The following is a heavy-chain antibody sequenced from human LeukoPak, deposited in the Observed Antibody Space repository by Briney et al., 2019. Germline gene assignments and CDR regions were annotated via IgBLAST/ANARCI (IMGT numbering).Heavy chain of an antibody. J-gene: IGHJ3*02. CDR1: GFTFSSYN. V-gene: IGHV3-21*01. Sequence: PGGSLRLSCATSGFTFSSYNMNWVRQAPGKGLEWVSSISSSSSYIYYADSVKGRFTISRDNAKNSLYLQMNSLRAEDTAVYYCARVGAIDAFDIWGRGTMVTVSS. D-gene: IGHD1-26*01. CDR2: ISSSSSYI. CDR3: ARVGAIDAFDI.